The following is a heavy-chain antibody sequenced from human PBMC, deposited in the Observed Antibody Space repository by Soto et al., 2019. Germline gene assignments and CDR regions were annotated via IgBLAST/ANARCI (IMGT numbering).Heavy chain of an antibody. V-gene: IGHV4-30-4*08. CDR2: IYYSGST. CDR3: ARWVLGDFGFDP. D-gene: IGHD3-3*01. CDR1: GGSISSGGYY. J-gene: IGHJ5*02. Sequence: PSETLSLTCTVSGGSISSGGYYWSWIRQHPGKGLEWIGYIYYSGSTYYNPSLKSRVTISVDTSKNQFSLKLSSVTAADTAVYYCARWVLGDFGFDPWGQGTLVTVSS.